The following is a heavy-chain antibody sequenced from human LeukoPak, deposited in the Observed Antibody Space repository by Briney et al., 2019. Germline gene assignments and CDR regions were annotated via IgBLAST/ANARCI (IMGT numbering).Heavy chain of an antibody. V-gene: IGHV4-59*01. CDR3: ARHRFGHLFDY. CDR1: GDSLSGYY. Sequence: SETLSLTCTVSGDSLSGYYWSWIRQPPGKGLEWIGYVYHTGHTHYSPSLKSRVTVSLDTSRNQVSLILSSVTAADTAVYYCARHRFGHLFDYWGQGTLVFVSS. J-gene: IGHJ4*02. CDR2: VYHTGHT. D-gene: IGHD3-16*01.